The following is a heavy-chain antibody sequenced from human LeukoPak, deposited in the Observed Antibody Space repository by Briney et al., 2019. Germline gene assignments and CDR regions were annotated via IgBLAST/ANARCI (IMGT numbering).Heavy chain of an antibody. CDR3: ARSLNIVVVPAAIDY. V-gene: IGHV3-21*01. J-gene: IGHJ4*02. CDR1: GFTFSSYS. CDR2: ISSSSSYI. Sequence: PGGSLRLSCAASGFTFSSYSMNWVRQAPGKGLEWVSSISSSSSYIYYADSVKGRFTISRGNAKNSLYLQMNSLRAEDTAVYYCARSLNIVVVPAAIDYWGQGTLVTVSS. D-gene: IGHD2-2*01.